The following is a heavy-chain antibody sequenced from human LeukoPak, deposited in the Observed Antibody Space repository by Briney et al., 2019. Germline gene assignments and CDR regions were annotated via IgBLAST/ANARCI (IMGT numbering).Heavy chain of an antibody. CDR3: ASGRQLGY. Sequence: GGSLRLSCAASGFTFRNYWMHWVRQAPGKGLVWVSRINSDGSSTSYADSVKGRFTISRDNARNSLYLQMNSLRAEDTAVYYCASGRQLGYWGQGTLVTVSS. CDR2: INSDGSST. V-gene: IGHV3-74*01. D-gene: IGHD6-13*01. J-gene: IGHJ4*02. CDR1: GFTFRNYW.